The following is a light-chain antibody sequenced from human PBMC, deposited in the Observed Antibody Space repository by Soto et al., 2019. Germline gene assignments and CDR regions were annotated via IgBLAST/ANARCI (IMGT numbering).Light chain of an antibody. Sequence: DIVLTQSPGTLSLSPGERATLSCRASQSVTSTYLAWYQQKPGQSPRLLIYGASSRATGIPDRFSGSGSGTDFTLTIRRLEPEDFAVYYCQQYDSSPPGTFGQGTKVDIK. CDR1: QSVTSTY. V-gene: IGKV3-20*01. CDR2: GAS. CDR3: QQYDSSPPGT. J-gene: IGKJ1*01.